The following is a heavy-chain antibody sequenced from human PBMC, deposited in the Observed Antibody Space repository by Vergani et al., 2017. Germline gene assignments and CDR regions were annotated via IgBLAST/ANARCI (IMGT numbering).Heavy chain of an antibody. CDR3: AKDDYWIFQIDY. D-gene: IGHD2-2*03. CDR2: ISWNSGSI. J-gene: IGHJ4*02. Sequence: EVQLVESGGGLVQPGRSLRLSCAASGFTFDDYAMHWVRQAPGKGLEWVSGISWNSGSIGYADSVKGRFTISRDNSKNTLYLQMNSLRAEDTAVYYCAKDDYWIFQIDYWGQGTLVTVSS. V-gene: IGHV3-9*01. CDR1: GFTFDDYA.